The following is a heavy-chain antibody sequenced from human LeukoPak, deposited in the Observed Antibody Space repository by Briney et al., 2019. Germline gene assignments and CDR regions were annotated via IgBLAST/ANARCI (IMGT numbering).Heavy chain of an antibody. Sequence: GGSLRLSCEASGFTFSSYGMHWVRQAPGKGLEWVAFTRYDGSSKYYADSVKGRFIISRDNSKNTFYLQMNSLRAEDTAVYYCAKDQGWSSGTYLDYWGQGTLVTVSS. CDR3: AKDQGWSSGTYLDY. J-gene: IGHJ4*02. CDR2: TRYDGSSK. D-gene: IGHD3-10*01. CDR1: GFTFSSYG. V-gene: IGHV3-30*02.